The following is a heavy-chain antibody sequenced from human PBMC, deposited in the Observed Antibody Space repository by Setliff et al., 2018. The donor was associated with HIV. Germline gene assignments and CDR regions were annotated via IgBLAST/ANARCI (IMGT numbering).Heavy chain of an antibody. Sequence: TSETLSLTCTVSGLSMSYNYWTWIRQSPGKGLEWIVYVHYSGSTRYNPSLKRRVTISVDTSKKKFSLKLTSMTATDTAVYYCASEKKAWSVSDSYYEYWGQGVPVTVSS. CDR1: GLSMSYNY. CDR3: ASEKKAWSVSDSYYEY. D-gene: IGHD3-3*01. V-gene: IGHV4-59*01. CDR2: VHYSGST. J-gene: IGHJ4*02.